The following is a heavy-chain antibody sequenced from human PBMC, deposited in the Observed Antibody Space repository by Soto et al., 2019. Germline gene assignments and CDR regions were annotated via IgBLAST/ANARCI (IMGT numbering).Heavy chain of an antibody. CDR2: ISGSGGST. D-gene: IGHD6-19*01. Sequence: GGSLRLSCAASGFTFSSYAMSWVRQAPGKGLEWVSAISGSGGSTYYADSVKGRFTISRDNSKNTLYPQMNSLRAEDTAVYYCAKDRDILAVAGTWYFDYWGQGTLVTVSS. J-gene: IGHJ4*02. CDR3: AKDRDILAVAGTWYFDY. CDR1: GFTFSSYA. V-gene: IGHV3-23*01.